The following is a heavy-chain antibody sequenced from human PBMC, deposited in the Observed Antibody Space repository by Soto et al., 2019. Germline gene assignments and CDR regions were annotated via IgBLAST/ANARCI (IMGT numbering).Heavy chain of an antibody. CDR3: ARDSPPVDY. J-gene: IGHJ4*02. CDR2: ISAYNGNT. Sequence: QVQLVQSGAEVKKPGASVKVSCKASGYTFTTYGISWVRQAPGQGLERKGWISAYNGNTKYAQKLQGRVTMTTNTSTPTASMELRILTSHDTAVYYCARDSPPVDYWGQRTLVTVSS. CDR1: GYTFTTYG. V-gene: IGHV1-18*01.